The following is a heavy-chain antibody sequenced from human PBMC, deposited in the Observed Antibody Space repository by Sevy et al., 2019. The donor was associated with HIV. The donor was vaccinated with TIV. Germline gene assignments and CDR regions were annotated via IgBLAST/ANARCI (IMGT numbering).Heavy chain of an antibody. D-gene: IGHD6-13*01. Sequence: SETLSLTCTVSGGSISSYYWSWIRQPPGKGLEWIGYIYYSGSTNYNPSLKSRVTISVDTSKNQFSLKLSSVTAADTAVYYCARHLTAAAAQGNSYYYGMDVWGQGTTVTVSS. CDR2: IYYSGST. CDR1: GGSISSYY. CDR3: ARHLTAAAAQGNSYYYGMDV. J-gene: IGHJ6*02. V-gene: IGHV4-59*01.